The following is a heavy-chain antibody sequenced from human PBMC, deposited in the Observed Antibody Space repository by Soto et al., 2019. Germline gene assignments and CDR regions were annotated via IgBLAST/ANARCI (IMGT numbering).Heavy chain of an antibody. D-gene: IGHD2-15*01. Sequence: QVQLVQSGAEVKKPGASVKVSCKTSGYTFTSYTMHWVRQAPGQRLEWMGWINAGNGNTGSSQKLHDRVTMTRDTAASTAYMALSSLRSEDTAVYYCARNLVVVVDATRALGYWGQGTLVTVSS. CDR2: INAGNGNT. J-gene: IGHJ4*02. CDR3: ARNLVVVVDATRALGY. V-gene: IGHV1-3*01. CDR1: GYTFTSYT.